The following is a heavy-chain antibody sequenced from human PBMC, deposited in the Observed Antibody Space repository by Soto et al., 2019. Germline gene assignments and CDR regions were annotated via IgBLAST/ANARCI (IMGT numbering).Heavy chain of an antibody. CDR3: AKEPTTPGAFDI. CDR2: SSGSGGSA. V-gene: IGHV3-23*01. J-gene: IGHJ3*02. CDR1: GFTFSSYA. D-gene: IGHD1-7*01. Sequence: GGSLRLSCAASGFTFSSYAMSWVRQAPGKGLEWVSVSSGSGGSAYYADSVKGRFTISRDNSKNTLYLQMNSLRAEDTAVYYCAKEPTTPGAFDIWGQGTMVTVSS.